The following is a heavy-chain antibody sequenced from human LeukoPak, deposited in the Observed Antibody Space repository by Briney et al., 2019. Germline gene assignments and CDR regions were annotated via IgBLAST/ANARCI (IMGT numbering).Heavy chain of an antibody. V-gene: IGHV3-23*01. CDR3: AKDRPNYFGPGGDYYRSKGDY. CDR1: GFTFITYD. Sequence: GGSLRLCCAASGFTFITYDVSWVRQAPGRGLEWVASISGSGASTYYADFGKGRFTISRENSKNTLFLQMNSLRAGDTAVYYCAKDRPNYFGPGGDYYRSKGDYWGQGTLVTVSS. D-gene: IGHD3-10*01. CDR2: ISGSGAST. J-gene: IGHJ4*02.